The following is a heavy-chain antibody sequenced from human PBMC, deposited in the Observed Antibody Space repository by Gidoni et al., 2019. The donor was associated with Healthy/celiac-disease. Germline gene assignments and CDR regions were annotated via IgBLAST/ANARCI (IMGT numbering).Heavy chain of an antibody. CDR2: IKQDGSEK. CDR3: ARLGYCSSTRCYAFDY. J-gene: IGHJ4*02. Sequence: EVQLVESGGGLVQPGGSLRLACAASDFTFSYFWMSWVRQAPGKGLEWVANIKQDGSEKYYVDSVKGRFTISRDNAKNSLYLQVNSLRADDTAVYYCARLGYCSSTRCYAFDYWGQGTLVTVSS. V-gene: IGHV3-7*03. D-gene: IGHD2-2*01. CDR1: DFTFSYFW.